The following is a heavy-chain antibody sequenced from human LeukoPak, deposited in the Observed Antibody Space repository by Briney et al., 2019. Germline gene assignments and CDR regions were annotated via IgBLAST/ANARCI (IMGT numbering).Heavy chain of an antibody. V-gene: IGHV1-2*02. J-gene: IGHJ4*02. D-gene: IGHD4-23*01. CDR2: INPNSGGT. Sequence: ASVKVSCKASGYTFTGYYMHWVRQAPGQGLEWMGWINPNSGGTNYAQKFQGRVTMTRDTSISTAYMELSRLRPDDTAVYYCARENYGGNSVFDYWGQGTLVTVSS. CDR1: GYTFTGYY. CDR3: ARENYGGNSVFDY.